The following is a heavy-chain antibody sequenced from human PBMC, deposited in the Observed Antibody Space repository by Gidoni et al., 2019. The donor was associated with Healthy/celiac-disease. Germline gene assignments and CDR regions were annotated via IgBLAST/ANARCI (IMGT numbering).Heavy chain of an antibody. V-gene: IGHV4-39*01. CDR1: GGSISSSSYY. CDR2: IYYSGST. Sequence: QLQLQESGPGLVKPSETLSLTCTVSGGSISSSSYYWGWIRQPPGKGLEWIGSIYYSGSTYYNPSLKSRVTISVDTSKNQFSLKLSSVTAADTAVYYCARLRRVAAAGEGWGQGTLVTVSS. J-gene: IGHJ4*02. D-gene: IGHD6-13*01. CDR3: ARLRRVAAAGEG.